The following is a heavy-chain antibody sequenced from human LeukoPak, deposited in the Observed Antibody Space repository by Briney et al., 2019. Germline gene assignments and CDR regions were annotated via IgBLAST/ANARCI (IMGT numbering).Heavy chain of an antibody. CDR2: IYYSGST. Sequence: SETLSLTCTVSGGSVSSGSYYWSWIRQPPGKGLEWIGYIYYSGSTNYNPSLKSRVTISVDTSKNQFSLKLSPVTAADTAVYYCARKDPSGTYGAFDIWGQGTMVTVSS. CDR1: GGSVSSGSYY. CDR3: ARKDPSGTYGAFDI. V-gene: IGHV4-61*01. D-gene: IGHD3-10*01. J-gene: IGHJ3*02.